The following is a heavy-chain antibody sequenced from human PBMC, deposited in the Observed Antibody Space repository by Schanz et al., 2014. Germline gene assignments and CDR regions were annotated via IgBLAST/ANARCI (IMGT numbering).Heavy chain of an antibody. Sequence: EMQLLESGGGLIQPGGSLRLSCAASGFTFSSYSMNWVRQAPGKGLEWVSYVSRSTPDIYYADSVKGRFTISRDNSKNTVHLQMNSLRAEDTAVYYCVRDSFFAFDYWGQGTLVTVSS. CDR1: GFTFSSYS. V-gene: IGHV3-48*01. D-gene: IGHD3-3*01. J-gene: IGHJ4*02. CDR2: VSRSTPDI. CDR3: VRDSFFAFDY.